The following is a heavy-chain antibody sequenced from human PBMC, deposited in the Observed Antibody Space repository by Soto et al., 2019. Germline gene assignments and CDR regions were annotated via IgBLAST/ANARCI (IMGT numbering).Heavy chain of an antibody. D-gene: IGHD3-3*01. CDR3: ARGGGITIFGVATDAFDI. Sequence: SETLSLTCTVSGGSISSYYWSWIRQPPGKGLEWIGYIYYSGSTNYNPSLKSRVTISVDTSKNQFSLKLSSVTAADTAVYYCARGGGITIFGVATDAFDIWGQGTMVTVS. V-gene: IGHV4-59*01. J-gene: IGHJ3*02. CDR2: IYYSGST. CDR1: GGSISSYY.